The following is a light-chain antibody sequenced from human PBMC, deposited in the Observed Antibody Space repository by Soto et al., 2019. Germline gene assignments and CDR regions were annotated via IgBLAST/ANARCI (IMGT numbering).Light chain of an antibody. CDR2: DDS. CDR1: NIGSKS. V-gene: IGLV3-21*02. Sequence: SYELTQPPSVSVAPGQTARLNCGGHNIGSKSVHWYQQKPGQAPVLVVYDDSDRPSGIPERFSGSNSGNTATLAISRVEAGDEADYYCQVWDSRSDSRVFGGGTKRTVL. J-gene: IGLJ2*01. CDR3: QVWDSRSDSRV.